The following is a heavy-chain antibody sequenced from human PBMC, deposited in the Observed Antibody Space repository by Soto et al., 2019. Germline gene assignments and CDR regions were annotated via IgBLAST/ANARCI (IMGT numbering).Heavy chain of an antibody. J-gene: IGHJ4*02. Sequence: GASVKVSCKVSGYTRTELSVHWVRQAPGKGLEWIGGFDREDGETFYAQTLQDRVTITSDTSTHTAYMELSSLRSEDTAVYYCAAPAWYSGYDSPQAYNYWGQGTLVTVSS. D-gene: IGHD5-12*01. CDR3: AAPAWYSGYDSPQAYNY. CDR1: GYTRTELS. CDR2: FDREDGET. V-gene: IGHV1-24*01.